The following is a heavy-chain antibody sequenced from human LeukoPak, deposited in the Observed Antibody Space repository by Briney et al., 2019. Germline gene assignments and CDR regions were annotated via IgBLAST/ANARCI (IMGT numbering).Heavy chain of an antibody. J-gene: IGHJ3*02. CDR3: ARDASYDSSGYYYYATRTVYAFDI. D-gene: IGHD3-22*01. CDR1: GGSISSYY. V-gene: IGHV4-59*01. CDR2: IYYSGST. Sequence: SETLSLTCTVSGGSISSYYWSWIRQPPGKGLEWIGYIYYSGSTNYNPSLKSRVTISVDTSKNQFSLKLSSVTAADTAVYYCARDASYDSSGYYYYATRTVYAFDIWGQGTMVTVSS.